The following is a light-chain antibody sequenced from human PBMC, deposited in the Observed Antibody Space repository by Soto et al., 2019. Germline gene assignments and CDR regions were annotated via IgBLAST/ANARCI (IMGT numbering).Light chain of an antibody. V-gene: IGKV3-15*01. CDR2: GAS. Sequence: EIVLTQSPATLSSSPGERATLSCRASQSVFTSLAWFQQKPGQAPKLLIYGASTRATGIPARFSGTGSGTDFTLTVSSLQSEDFAVYYCQQYDNWPQTFGQGTKVDIK. J-gene: IGKJ1*01. CDR1: QSVFTS. CDR3: QQYDNWPQT.